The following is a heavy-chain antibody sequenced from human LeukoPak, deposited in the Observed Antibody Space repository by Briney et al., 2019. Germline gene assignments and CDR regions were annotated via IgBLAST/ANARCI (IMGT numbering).Heavy chain of an antibody. D-gene: IGHD3-10*01. V-gene: IGHV3-23*01. Sequence: GGSLRLSCVVSGVTFKSYAMSWVRQAPGKGLEWVSSISDSGGSIHYADSVKGRFTISRDNPKNTLYLQMNSLRAEDTAVYYCTRDRGHGFDFDIWGQGTTVTVSS. CDR3: TRDRGHGFDFDI. J-gene: IGHJ3*02. CDR1: GVTFKSYA. CDR2: ISDSGGSI.